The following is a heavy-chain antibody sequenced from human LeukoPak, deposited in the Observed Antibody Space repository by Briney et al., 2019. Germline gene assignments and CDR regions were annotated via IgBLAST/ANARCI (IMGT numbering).Heavy chain of an antibody. J-gene: IGHJ4*02. CDR1: GYTLTNYY. CDR3: ASGYKTLSVFYH. D-gene: IGHD5-24*01. CDR2: INPSGGGT. V-gene: IGHV1-46*01. Sequence: ASVKVSCKASGYTLTNYYMHWVRQAPGQGLVWMGLINPSGGGTRYAQKFQGRVTMTRDTSTSTVYMELSSLRSEDTAVYYCASGYKTLSVFYHWGQGTLVTVSS.